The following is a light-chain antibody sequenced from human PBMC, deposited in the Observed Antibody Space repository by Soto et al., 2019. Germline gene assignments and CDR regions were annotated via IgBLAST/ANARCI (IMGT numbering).Light chain of an antibody. V-gene: IGKV1-39*01. CDR1: QSISGY. CDR3: QQSSSTPTT. Sequence: DIQVTRFTNSLSASVGDRVAITCRASQSISGYLNWYQQKPGKAPKVLIYAASNLQSGVPSRFSVSGSGTDFTLTISSLQPEDFVSYYCQQSSSTPTTFGQGTRLDIK. CDR2: AAS. J-gene: IGKJ5*01.